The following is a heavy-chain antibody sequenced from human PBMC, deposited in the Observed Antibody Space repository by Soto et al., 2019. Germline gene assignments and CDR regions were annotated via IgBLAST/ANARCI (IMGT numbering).Heavy chain of an antibody. CDR1: GYTFTSYG. CDR2: ISAYNGNT. V-gene: IGHV1-18*04. Sequence: ASLKVSCKASGYTFTSYGISWVRQAPGQGLEWMGWISAYNGNTNYAQKLQGRVTMTTDTSTSTAYTELRSLRSDDTAVYYCARETHHTIFGVVMPDYYYYYGMDVWGQGTTVTVSS. J-gene: IGHJ6*02. CDR3: ARETHHTIFGVVMPDYYYYYGMDV. D-gene: IGHD3-3*01.